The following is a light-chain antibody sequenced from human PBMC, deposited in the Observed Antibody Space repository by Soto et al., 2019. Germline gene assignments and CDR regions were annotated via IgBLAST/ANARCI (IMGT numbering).Light chain of an antibody. CDR3: SSYTCSSTYF. V-gene: IGLV2-18*02. CDR2: EVT. CDR1: SSDVGSYNR. J-gene: IGLJ1*01. Sequence: QSALTQPPSVSGSPGQSVTISCTGTSSDVGSYNRVSWYQQSPGSAPKLMSYEVTNRPSGVPDRFSGSKSGNTASLTISGLQVEDEADYYCSSYTCSSTYFFGSGTKVTVL.